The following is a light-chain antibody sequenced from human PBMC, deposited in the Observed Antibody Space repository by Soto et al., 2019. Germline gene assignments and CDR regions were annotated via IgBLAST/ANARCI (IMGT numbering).Light chain of an antibody. CDR3: PQLNSYPRT. J-gene: IGKJ1*01. V-gene: IGKV1-9*01. CDR1: QGISGY. Sequence: DIQLTQSPSILSASVGDRVTLTCRASQGISGYLAWYQQKPGKAPNLLIYAASTLQSGVPARFSGSGSGTEFTLTISSLQPEDFTTYYCPQLNSYPRTFGQGTKVEIK. CDR2: AAS.